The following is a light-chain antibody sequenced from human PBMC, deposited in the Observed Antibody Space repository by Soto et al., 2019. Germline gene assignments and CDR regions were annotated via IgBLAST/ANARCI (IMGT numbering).Light chain of an antibody. CDR3: QHFGSSLT. CDR1: QSVSSF. V-gene: IGKV3-11*01. CDR2: DAS. Sequence: EIVLTQSPVTLSLSPGERATLSCRASQSVSSFLAWYQQKPGQPPRLLIYDASTRATGIPARFSGSGSGTDFTLTISGLQSEDFAVYYCQHFGSSLTFGGGTKVDIK. J-gene: IGKJ4*01.